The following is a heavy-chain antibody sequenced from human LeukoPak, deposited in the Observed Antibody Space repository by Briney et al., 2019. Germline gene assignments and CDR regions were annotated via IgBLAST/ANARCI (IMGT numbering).Heavy chain of an antibody. V-gene: IGHV1-2*02. D-gene: IGHD3-16*01. Sequence: SVKVSCKASVYTFTGYHIHWVRQAPGQGLEWMGWINPNSGATNYAQTFQGRVTMTRDTSISTAYMELSRLRSDDTAVYYCAKGGGGIDYWGQGALVTVSS. CDR3: AKGGGGIDY. CDR2: INPNSGAT. CDR1: VYTFTGYH. J-gene: IGHJ4*02.